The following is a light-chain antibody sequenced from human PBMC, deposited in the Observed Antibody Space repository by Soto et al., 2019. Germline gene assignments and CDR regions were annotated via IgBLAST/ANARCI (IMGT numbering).Light chain of an antibody. Sequence: DIQRTQSPSTLSSCVGDRVTITCRASQSISSYLNWYKQKQGKAPKLLIYAASSLQSGVPSRVSGSGSGTDFSLTISSLKPEDFETYYCQQSYSTPPTFGRGTKVDIK. CDR3: QQSYSTPPT. CDR1: QSISSY. CDR2: AAS. V-gene: IGKV1-39*01. J-gene: IGKJ1*01.